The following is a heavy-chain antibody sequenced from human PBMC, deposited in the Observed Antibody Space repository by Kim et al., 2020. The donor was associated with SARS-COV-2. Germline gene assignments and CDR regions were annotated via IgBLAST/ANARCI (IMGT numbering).Heavy chain of an antibody. CDR3: ARDSSGWYRLGSDFDF. J-gene: IGHJ4*01. Sequence: GGSLRLSCAASGFSFSTYAMSWVRQAPGKGLEWVSAISGGGESTFYADSVKGRFTISADFSKNTLYLQMSSLRADDTAVYYCARDSSGWYRLGSDFDFWG. CDR1: GFSFSTYA. D-gene: IGHD6-19*01. V-gene: IGHV3-23*01. CDR2: ISGGGEST.